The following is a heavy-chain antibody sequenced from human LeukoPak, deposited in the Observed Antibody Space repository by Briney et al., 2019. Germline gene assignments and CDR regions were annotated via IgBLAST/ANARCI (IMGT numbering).Heavy chain of an antibody. J-gene: IGHJ5*02. V-gene: IGHV4-30-2*01. CDR3: ARAGGIDCSSTSCSARWFDP. Sequence: SQTLSLTCAVSGVSISSGGYSWSWIRQPPGKGLEWIGYIYHSGSTYYNPSLKSRVTISVDRSKNQFSLKLSSVTAADTAVYYCARAGGIDCSSTSCSARWFDPWGQGTLVTVSS. CDR2: IYHSGST. CDR1: GVSISSGGYS. D-gene: IGHD2-2*01.